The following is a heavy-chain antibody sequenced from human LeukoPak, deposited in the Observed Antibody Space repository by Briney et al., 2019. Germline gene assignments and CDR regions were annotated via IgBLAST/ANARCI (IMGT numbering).Heavy chain of an antibody. CDR3: ARGGAARLHFQN. Sequence: PSETLSLTCTVSGGSFSTYYWNWIRQPPGKGLEWIGYIYHSGSTNYNPSLQSRVTISVDTSKNQFSLNLNSVTAADTAVYYCARGGAARLHFQNWGQGTLVTVSS. CDR2: IYHSGST. V-gene: IGHV4-59*01. CDR1: GGSFSTYY. J-gene: IGHJ1*01. D-gene: IGHD6-6*01.